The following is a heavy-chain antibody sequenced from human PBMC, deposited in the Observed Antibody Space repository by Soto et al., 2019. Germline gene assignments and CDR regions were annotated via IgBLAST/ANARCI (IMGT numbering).Heavy chain of an antibody. J-gene: IGHJ4*02. Sequence: GALVKVSCKASGYTFTSFDINWVRQATGQVRECVGWVNPKSGSTGXXXEFQGRGXXARNTSIVTAXVGLGXLRSGDPAVYYCARGRADYFDCWGQETLVPVSS. CDR3: ARGRADYFDC. CDR1: GYTFTSFD. CDR2: VNPKSGST. V-gene: IGHV1-8*01.